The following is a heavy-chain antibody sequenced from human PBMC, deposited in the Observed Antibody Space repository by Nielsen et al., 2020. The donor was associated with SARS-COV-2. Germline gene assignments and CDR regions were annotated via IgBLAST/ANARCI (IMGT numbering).Heavy chain of an antibody. CDR2: ISTYNGNT. V-gene: IGHV1-18*01. D-gene: IGHD1-14*01. J-gene: IGHJ4*02. CDR1: GYTFTTYG. CDR3: AREGFGGGTTDY. Sequence: ASVKVSCKASGYTFTTYGISWVRQAPGQGLEWMAWISTYNGNTNYGHNFQGRVTVTTDTSTSTAYMEVRSLTSDDTAVYYCAREGFGGGTTDYWGQGTLVTVSS.